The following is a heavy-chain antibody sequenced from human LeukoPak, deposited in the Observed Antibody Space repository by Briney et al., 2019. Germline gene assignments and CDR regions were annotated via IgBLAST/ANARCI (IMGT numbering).Heavy chain of an antibody. CDR3: AKDLPGFFDY. V-gene: IGHV3-23*01. CDR1: GFTFNSYA. J-gene: IGHJ4*02. CDR2: ISGSGVST. Sequence: SGGSLRLSCAASGFTFNSYAMSWVRQAPGKGLEWVSTISGSGVSTYYADSVKGRFTISRDNSRNTLYLQMNSLRAEDTAVYSCAKDLPGFFDYWGQGTLATVFS.